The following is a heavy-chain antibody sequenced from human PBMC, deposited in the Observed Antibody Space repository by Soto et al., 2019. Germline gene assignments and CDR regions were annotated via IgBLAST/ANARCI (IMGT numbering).Heavy chain of an antibody. J-gene: IGHJ6*02. CDR2: IYYSGNT. CDR1: GGSTSSGDYF. CDR3: ARQYYYSGMDV. V-gene: IGHV4-30-4*01. Sequence: SETLSLTCTVSGGSTSSGDYFWSWIRQPPGKALEWIGYIYYSGNTYYKPSLKSRVTISVDTAKNSFSLKLTSVTAADTAVYYCARQYYYSGMDVWGQGTTVTVSS.